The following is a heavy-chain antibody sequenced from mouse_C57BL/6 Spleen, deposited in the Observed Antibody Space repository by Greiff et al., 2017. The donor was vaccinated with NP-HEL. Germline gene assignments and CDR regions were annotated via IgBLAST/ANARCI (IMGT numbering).Heavy chain of an antibody. Sequence: VQLQQPGAELVKPGASVKLSCKASGYTFTSYWMHWVKQRPGQGLEWIGMIHPNSGSTNYNEKFKSNATLTVDKSSSTAYMQLSSLTSEDSAVYYCARTAQAPLPAYWGQGTLVTVSA. CDR2: IHPNSGST. J-gene: IGHJ3*01. CDR1: GYTFTSYW. V-gene: IGHV1-64*01. D-gene: IGHD3-2*02. CDR3: ARTAQAPLPAY.